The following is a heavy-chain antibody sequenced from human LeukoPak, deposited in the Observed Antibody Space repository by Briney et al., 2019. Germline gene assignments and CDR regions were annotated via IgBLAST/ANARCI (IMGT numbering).Heavy chain of an antibody. Sequence: KPSETLSLTCAVYGGSFSGYYWSWIRQPPGKGLEWIGEINHSGSTNYNPSLKSRVTISVDTSKNQFSLKLSSVTAADTAVYYCARLAYCGGDCAEPFDYWGQGTLVTVSS. CDR3: ARLAYCGGDCAEPFDY. J-gene: IGHJ4*02. D-gene: IGHD2-21*02. CDR1: GGSFSGYY. V-gene: IGHV4-34*01. CDR2: INHSGST.